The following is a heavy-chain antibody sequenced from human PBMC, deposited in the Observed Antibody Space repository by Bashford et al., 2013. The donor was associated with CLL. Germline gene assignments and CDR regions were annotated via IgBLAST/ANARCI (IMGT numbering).Heavy chain of an antibody. J-gene: IGHJ4*02. CDR3: ARAQYGDSPFDY. CDR1: GYTFTGHY. Sequence: ASVKVSCKASGYTFTGHYVHWVRQAPGQGLEWMGWIHPNSGGTNYAQNFQGRVTMTRDTSMNTAYMELSRLRSDDTALYYCARAQYGDSPFDYWGQGTLVTVSS. CDR2: IHPNSGGT. V-gene: IGHV1-2*02. D-gene: IGHD4-17*01.